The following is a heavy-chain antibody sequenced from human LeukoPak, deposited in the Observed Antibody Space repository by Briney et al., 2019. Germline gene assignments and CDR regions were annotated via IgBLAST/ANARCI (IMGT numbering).Heavy chain of an antibody. V-gene: IGHV4-39*01. CDR3: ARQPWELPAFPAFDI. CDR2: IYYSGST. CDR1: GGSISSSSYY. J-gene: IGHJ3*02. Sequence: SETLSLTCTVSGGSISSSSYYWGWIRQPPGKGLEWIGSIYYSGSTYYNPSLKSRVTISVDTSKNQFSLKLSSVTAADTAVYYCARQPWELPAFPAFDIWGQGTMVTVSS. D-gene: IGHD1-26*01.